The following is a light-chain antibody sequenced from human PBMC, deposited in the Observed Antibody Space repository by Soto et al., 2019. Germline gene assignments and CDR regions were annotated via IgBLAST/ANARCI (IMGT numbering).Light chain of an antibody. CDR3: QQYDNSPIT. V-gene: IGKV3-15*01. CDR2: GAS. Sequence: IVMTQSPATLSVSPGERATLSCRASRSVSSNLAWYQQKPGQAPRLLIYGASTRATGIPARFSGTGSETDFTLTISRLEPEDFAVYYCQQYDNSPITFGQGTRLEI. J-gene: IGKJ5*01. CDR1: RSVSSN.